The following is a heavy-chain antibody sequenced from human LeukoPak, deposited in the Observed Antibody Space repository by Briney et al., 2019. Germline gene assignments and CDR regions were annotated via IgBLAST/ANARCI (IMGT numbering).Heavy chain of an antibody. CDR3: ARDRVVVVPAALYYYGMDV. V-gene: IGHV4-59*01. J-gene: IGHJ6*02. CDR2: IYYSGST. CDR1: GSSISSYY. D-gene: IGHD2-2*01. Sequence: PSETLSLTCTVSGSSISSYYWSWIRQPPGKRLEWIGYIYYSGSTNYNPSLKSRVTISVDTSKNQFSLKLSSVTAADTAVYYCARDRVVVVPAALYYYGMDVWGQGTTVTVSS.